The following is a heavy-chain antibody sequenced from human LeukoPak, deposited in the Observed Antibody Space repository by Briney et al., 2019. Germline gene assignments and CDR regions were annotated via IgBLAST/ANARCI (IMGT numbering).Heavy chain of an antibody. CDR2: IYSGGST. J-gene: IGHJ6*02. D-gene: IGHD3-10*01. CDR3: ATGSGSYSPDYYYYGMDV. Sequence: GGSLRLSCAASGFTVSSNYMSWVRQAPGKGLEWVSVIYSGGSTYYADSVKGRFTISRDNSKNTLYLQMNSLRAEDTAVYYCATGSGSYSPDYYYYGMDVWGQGTTVTVSS. CDR1: GFTVSSNY. V-gene: IGHV3-66*01.